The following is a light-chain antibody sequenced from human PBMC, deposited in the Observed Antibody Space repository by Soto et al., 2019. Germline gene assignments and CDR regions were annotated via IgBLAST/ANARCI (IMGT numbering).Light chain of an antibody. Sequence: EIVMTQSPATLSVSPGERATLSCRASQRVRSNFAWYQQKPGQAPRLLIYGASTRATGISARFSGSGSGTESTLTISSLQSEDFAVYFCQQYNDWPPTFGQGTKVDIK. J-gene: IGKJ1*01. CDR1: QRVRSN. V-gene: IGKV3-15*01. CDR3: QQYNDWPPT. CDR2: GAS.